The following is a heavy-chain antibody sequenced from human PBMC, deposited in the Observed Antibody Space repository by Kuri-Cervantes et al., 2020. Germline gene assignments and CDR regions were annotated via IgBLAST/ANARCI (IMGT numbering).Heavy chain of an antibody. V-gene: IGHV3-23*01. J-gene: IGHJ4*02. Sequence: GESLKISCAASGFTFSSYWMSWARQAPGKGLEWVSVLTGNGDDTLYAESVTGRFTVSRDNSKSTLYLQMNSLRVEDTAVYFCAKGGGERCSGDCSSRVLMSWGQGTLVTVSS. CDR2: LTGNGDDT. D-gene: IGHD2-21*02. CDR3: AKGGGERCSGDCSSRVLMS. CDR1: GFTFSSYW.